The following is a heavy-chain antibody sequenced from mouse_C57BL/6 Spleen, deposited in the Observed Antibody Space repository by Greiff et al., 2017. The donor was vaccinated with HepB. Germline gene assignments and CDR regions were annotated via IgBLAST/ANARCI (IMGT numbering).Heavy chain of an antibody. J-gene: IGHJ3*01. Sequence: QVQLKESGPELVKPGASVKLSCKASGYTFTSYDINWVKQRPGQGLEWIGWIYPRDGSTKYNEKFKGKATLTVDTSSSTAYMELHSLTSEDSAVYFCARRAYYSNYWFAYWGQGTLVTVSA. CDR3: ARRAYYSNYWFAY. CDR1: GYTFTSYD. D-gene: IGHD2-5*01. V-gene: IGHV1-85*01. CDR2: IYPRDGST.